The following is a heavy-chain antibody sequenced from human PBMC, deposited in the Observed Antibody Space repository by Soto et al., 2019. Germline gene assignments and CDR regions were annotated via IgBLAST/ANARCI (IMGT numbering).Heavy chain of an antibody. Sequence: SGPAGEPTQTLTLTCTFSGFSLSTSGMRVSWIRQPPGKALEWLARIDWDDDKFYSTSLKTRLTISKDTSKNQVVLTMTNMDPVDTATYYCARIGAYDSSGYYYDYYYGMDVWGQGTTVTVSS. V-gene: IGHV2-70*04. CDR1: GFSLSTSGMR. CDR3: ARIGAYDSSGYYYDYYYGMDV. J-gene: IGHJ6*02. CDR2: IDWDDDK. D-gene: IGHD3-22*01.